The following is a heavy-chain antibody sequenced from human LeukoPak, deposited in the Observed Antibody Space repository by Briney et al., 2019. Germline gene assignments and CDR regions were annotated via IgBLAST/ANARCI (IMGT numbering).Heavy chain of an antibody. J-gene: IGHJ3*02. CDR1: ARSLTSYY. CDR2: TYYSGTT. Sequence: PETLSLTCPLSARSLTSYYWSWIRHPPEDGRKWIGYTYYSGTTNYNPSLKSQVTISEDTSQNQLSLNLSSWNPTAPPCYYVGTNNYHHSVKSGVTKSVDPSKNEVSLKLSAVNAVGTAVYYCARLTWVQAPGDDALDIWGEGTMVTVSS. CDR3: GTNNYHHSVKSGVTKSVDPSKNEVSLKLSAVNAVGTAVYYCARLTWVQAPGDDALDI. V-gene: IGHV4-59*08. D-gene: IGHD3-10*01.